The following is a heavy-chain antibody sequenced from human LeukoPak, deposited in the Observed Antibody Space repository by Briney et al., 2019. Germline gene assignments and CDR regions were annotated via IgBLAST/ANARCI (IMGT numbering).Heavy chain of an antibody. J-gene: IGHJ4*02. D-gene: IGHD1-26*01. CDR1: GGSISSSSYC. CDR2: IYLSART. CDR3: PRHEPDSGSHFFDS. Sequence: PSETLSLTCAVSGGSISSSSYCWGWIRQPPGKGLEWTGSIYLSARTYSNPSLKSRVTISVDTSKNQFSLKLSSVTAADTAVYYCPRHEPDSGSHFFDSWGQGTLVTVSS. V-gene: IGHV4-39*01.